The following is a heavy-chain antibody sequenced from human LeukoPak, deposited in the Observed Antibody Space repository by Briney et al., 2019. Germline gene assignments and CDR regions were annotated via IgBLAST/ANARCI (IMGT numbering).Heavy chain of an antibody. V-gene: IGHV1-2*02. CDR3: ASIPVVVTRGGVDY. J-gene: IGHJ4*02. Sequence: ASVKVSCNASGYTFTGYYMHWVRQAPGQGLEWMGWINPNSGGTNYAQKFQGRVTMTRDTSISTAYMELSRLRSDDTAVYYCASIPVVVTRGGVDYWGQGTLVTVSS. D-gene: IGHD3-22*01. CDR1: GYTFTGYY. CDR2: INPNSGGT.